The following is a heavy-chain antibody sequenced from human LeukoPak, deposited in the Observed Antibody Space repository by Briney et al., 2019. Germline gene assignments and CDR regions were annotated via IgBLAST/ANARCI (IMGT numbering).Heavy chain of an antibody. Sequence: GGSLRLSCAAAGFTFSSYAMHWVRQAPGKGLEWXXXILYDGSNKYXXDSVXXRFTISRDNSKNTLYLQMNSLRAEDTAVYYCARDSEDSYGYGWFDPWGQGTLVTVSS. CDR2: ILYDGSNK. V-gene: IGHV3-30-3*01. D-gene: IGHD5-18*01. CDR1: GFTFSSYA. CDR3: ARDSEDSYGYGWFDP. J-gene: IGHJ5*02.